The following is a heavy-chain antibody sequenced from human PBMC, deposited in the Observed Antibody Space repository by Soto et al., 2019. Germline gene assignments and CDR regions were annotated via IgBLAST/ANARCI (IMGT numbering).Heavy chain of an antibody. CDR3: ARGFGEQQLEWSKDYYYYGMDV. CDR2: ISYDGSNK. D-gene: IGHD6-13*01. CDR1: GFTFSSYG. V-gene: IGHV3-30*03. Sequence: PGGSLSLSCAASGFTFSSYGMHWVRQAPGKGLEWVAVISYDGSNKYYADSVKGRFTISRDNSKNTLYLQMNSLRAEDTAVYYCARGFGEQQLEWSKDYYYYGMDVWGQGTTVTVSS. J-gene: IGHJ6*02.